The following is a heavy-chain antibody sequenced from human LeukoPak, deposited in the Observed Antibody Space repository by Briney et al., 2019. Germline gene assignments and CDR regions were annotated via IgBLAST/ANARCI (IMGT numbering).Heavy chain of an antibody. CDR2: IYSGGST. CDR1: GFTFSSYA. J-gene: IGHJ4*02. D-gene: IGHD6-19*01. Sequence: PGGSLRLSCAASGFTFSSYAMSWVRQAPGKGLEWVSVIYSGGSTSYADSVKGRFTISRHISQNTLYLQMNSLRAEGTAVYYCARVRLGSGWSLFDFWGQGTLVTVSS. V-gene: IGHV3-53*04. CDR3: ARVRLGSGWSLFDF.